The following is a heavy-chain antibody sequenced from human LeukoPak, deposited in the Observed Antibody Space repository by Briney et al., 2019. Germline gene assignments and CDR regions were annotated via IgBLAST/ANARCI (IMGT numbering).Heavy chain of an antibody. Sequence: KPGGSLRLSCAASGNYWMHWVRQAPGKGLVWVSHINSNGSWTSYADSVKGRFTISKDNAKNTVYLQMNSLRAEDTAVYYCARRLVVAATPYYYYGMDVWGQGTTVTVSS. D-gene: IGHD2-15*01. CDR3: ARRLVVAATPYYYYGMDV. CDR1: GNYW. CDR2: INSNGSWT. J-gene: IGHJ6*02. V-gene: IGHV3-74*01.